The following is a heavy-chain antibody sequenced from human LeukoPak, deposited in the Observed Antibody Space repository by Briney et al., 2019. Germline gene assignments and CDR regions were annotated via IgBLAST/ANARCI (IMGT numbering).Heavy chain of an antibody. CDR1: GYTFTRYG. Sequence: ASVKVSCKASGYTFTRYGISWVRQAPGHGLGWLGGFGAYNGNTNYAQKLQGRVTMTTDTSTSTPYMELRSLRSDDTAVYYCARDVIGYYYDSSGYDYWGQGTLVTVSS. V-gene: IGHV1-18*01. CDR3: ARDVIGYYYDSSGYDY. D-gene: IGHD3-22*01. J-gene: IGHJ4*02. CDR2: FGAYNGNT.